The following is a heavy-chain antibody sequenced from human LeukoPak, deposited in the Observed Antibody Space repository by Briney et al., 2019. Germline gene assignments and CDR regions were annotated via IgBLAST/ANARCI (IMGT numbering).Heavy chain of an antibody. Sequence: ASVKVSCKASGYTFTSYAMHRVRQAPGQRLEWMGWINAGNGNTKYSQEFQGRVTITRDTSASTAYMELSSLRSEDMAVYYCAREGYYYDSSGYYFFDYWGQGTLVTVSS. V-gene: IGHV1-3*03. CDR2: INAGNGNT. CDR1: GYTFTSYA. CDR3: AREGYYYDSSGYYFFDY. J-gene: IGHJ4*02. D-gene: IGHD3-22*01.